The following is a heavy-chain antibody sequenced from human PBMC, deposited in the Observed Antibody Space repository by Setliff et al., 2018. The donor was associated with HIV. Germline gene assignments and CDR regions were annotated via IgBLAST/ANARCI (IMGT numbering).Heavy chain of an antibody. J-gene: IGHJ6*03. CDR1: GFSVSSNY. D-gene: IGHD3-16*01. Sequence: PGGSLRFSCAASGFSVSSNYMSWVRQAPGKGLEWVSVIYAAGSTYYAESVKGRFTISRDNSRNTLYLQMNSLRTEDTAVYYCAKDWGSRLSYSFYYMDVWGKGTTVTVSS. CDR3: AKDWGSRLSYSFYYMDV. V-gene: IGHV3-53*05. CDR2: IYAAGST.